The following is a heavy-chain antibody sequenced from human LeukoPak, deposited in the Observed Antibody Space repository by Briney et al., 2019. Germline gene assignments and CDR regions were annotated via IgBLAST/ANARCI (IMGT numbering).Heavy chain of an antibody. D-gene: IGHD4-11*01. Sequence: PGGSLRLSCAASGFTFSSYAMIGVRQATGKARECVSSISGSGGNTFYADSVKGRFTISRDDSKNTLYLQMNSLRAEDTAMYYCARGLPPVMKYYFDYWGQGTLVTVSS. CDR1: GFTFSSYA. J-gene: IGHJ4*02. CDR2: ISGSGGNT. V-gene: IGHV3-23*01. CDR3: ARGLPPVMKYYFDY.